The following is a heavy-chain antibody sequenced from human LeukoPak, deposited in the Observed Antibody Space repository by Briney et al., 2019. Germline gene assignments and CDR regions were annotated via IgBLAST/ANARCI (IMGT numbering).Heavy chain of an antibody. CDR3: ARLRVPAARGAFDC. CDR2: ISASGSS. J-gene: IGHJ3*01. CDR1: SDSISNYF. Sequence: SETLSLTCTFSSDSISNYFWSWIRQPAGKGLEWIGRISASGSSNYNPSLKSRVTMSLDTSKNQFSLKLTSVTAADTAVYHCARLRVPAARGAFDCWGQGTMVTVAS. D-gene: IGHD6-6*01. V-gene: IGHV4-4*07.